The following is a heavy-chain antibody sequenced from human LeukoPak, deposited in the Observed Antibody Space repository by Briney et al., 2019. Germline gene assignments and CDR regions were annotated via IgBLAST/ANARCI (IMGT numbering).Heavy chain of an antibody. CDR1: GYTFTSYD. J-gene: IGHJ3*02. CDR2: MNPNSGNT. V-gene: IGHV1-8*03. Sequence: ASVKVSCKASGYTFTSYDINWVRQATGQGLEWMGWMNPNSGNTGYAQKFQGRVTITRNTSISTAYMELSSLRSEDTAVYYCARHFYSSDAFDIWGQGTMVTVSS. D-gene: IGHD2-15*01. CDR3: ARHFYSSDAFDI.